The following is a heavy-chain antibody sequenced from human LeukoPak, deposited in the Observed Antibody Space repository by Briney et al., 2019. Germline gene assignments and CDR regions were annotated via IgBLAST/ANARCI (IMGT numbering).Heavy chain of an antibody. CDR1: GFAFSGYG. CDR3: AKGVPPLY. Sequence: GSLRLSCAASGFAFSGYGMYWVRPAPGKGLEWVEVISYDGSNDYYGDSVKGRFTISRDNSKNMLFLQMNSLTAEDTAVYYCAKGVPPLYWGQGTLVTVSS. V-gene: IGHV3-30*18. J-gene: IGHJ4*02. D-gene: IGHD3-10*01. CDR2: ISYDGSND.